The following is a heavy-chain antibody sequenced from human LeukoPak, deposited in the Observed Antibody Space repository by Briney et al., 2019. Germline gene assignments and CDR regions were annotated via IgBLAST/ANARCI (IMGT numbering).Heavy chain of an antibody. Sequence: GGSLRLSCSASGFTFSSYAMHWVRQAPEKGLEYVSAISSNGGSTYYADSVKGRFTISRDNSKNTLYLQMNSLRAEDTAVYYCARSSYSSSSSVWGQGTMVTVSS. V-gene: IGHV3-64*04. J-gene: IGHJ3*01. CDR2: ISSNGGST. D-gene: IGHD6-6*01. CDR3: ARSSYSSSSSV. CDR1: GFTFSSYA.